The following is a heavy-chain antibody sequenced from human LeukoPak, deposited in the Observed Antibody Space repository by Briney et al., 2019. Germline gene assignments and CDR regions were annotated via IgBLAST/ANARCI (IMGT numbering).Heavy chain of an antibody. Sequence: GGSLRLSCAASGFTVSSNYMSWVRQAPGKGLEGVSVIYSGGSTYYADSVKGRFTISRDNSKNTLYLQMNSLRAEDTAVYYCARWLRSTDLGTFDYWGQGTLVTVSS. CDR3: ARWLRSTDLGTFDY. J-gene: IGHJ4*02. V-gene: IGHV3-53*01. D-gene: IGHD1-1*01. CDR2: IYSGGST. CDR1: GFTVSSNY.